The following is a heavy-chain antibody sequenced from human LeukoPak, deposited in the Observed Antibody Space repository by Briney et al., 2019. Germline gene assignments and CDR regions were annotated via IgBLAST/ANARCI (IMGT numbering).Heavy chain of an antibody. CDR1: GGSISSYY. J-gene: IGHJ6*03. Sequence: SETLSLTCTVSGGSISSYYWSWIRQPPGKGLEWIGYIYYSGSTNYNPSLKSRVTISVDTSKNQFSLKLSSVTAADTAVYYCARDRTGYMDVWGKGTTVTISS. D-gene: IGHD4-17*01. V-gene: IGHV4-59*01. CDR2: IYYSGST. CDR3: ARDRTGYMDV.